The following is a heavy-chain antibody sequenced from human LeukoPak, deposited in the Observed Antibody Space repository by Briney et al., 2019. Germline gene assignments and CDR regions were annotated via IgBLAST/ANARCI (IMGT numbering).Heavy chain of an antibody. J-gene: IGHJ4*02. CDR1: GGSISSYY. D-gene: IGHD6-19*01. CDR2: IYYSGST. Sequence: SETLSLTCTVSGGSISSYYWSWIRQPPGKGLEWIGYIYYSGSTNYNPSLKSRVTISVDTSKNQFSLKLSSVTAADTAVYYCAKDSGSSGWYNWVDYWGQGTLVTVSS. CDR3: AKDSGSSGWYNWVDY. V-gene: IGHV4-59*01.